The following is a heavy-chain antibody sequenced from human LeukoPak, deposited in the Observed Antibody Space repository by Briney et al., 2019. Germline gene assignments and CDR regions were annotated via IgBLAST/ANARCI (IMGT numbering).Heavy chain of an antibody. CDR2: ISAYNGNT. D-gene: IGHD5-18*01. Sequence: ASVKVSCKASGYTFTSYGISWVRQAPGQGLEWMGWISAYNGNTNYAQKLHGRVTMTTDTSTSTAYMELRSLRSDDTAVYYCARGLRGYSYGMVDYWGQGTLVTVSS. V-gene: IGHV1-18*04. CDR1: GYTFTSYG. CDR3: ARGLRGYSYGMVDY. J-gene: IGHJ4*02.